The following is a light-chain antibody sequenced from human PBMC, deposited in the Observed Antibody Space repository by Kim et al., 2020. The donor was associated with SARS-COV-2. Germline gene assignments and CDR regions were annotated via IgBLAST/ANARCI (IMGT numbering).Light chain of an antibody. J-gene: IGLJ2*01. V-gene: IGLV5-37*01. CDR3: MIWPRNAVL. Sequence: LPCTLPPDIKVGCHNVYWFQQKPGSPPRYLLYYFSDSDKGQGSGVPSRFSGSKDASANTGILLISGLQSEDEADYYCMIWPRNAVLFGGGTQLTVL. CDR1: PDIKVGCHN. CDR2: YFSDSDK.